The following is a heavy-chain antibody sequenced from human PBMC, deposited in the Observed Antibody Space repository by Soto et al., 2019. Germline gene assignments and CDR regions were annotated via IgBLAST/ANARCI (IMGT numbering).Heavy chain of an antibody. D-gene: IGHD4-4*01. CDR2: IIPLFRTP. J-gene: IGHJ6*02. Sequence: QVQLVQSGAEMKEPGSSVNFSCRSSGGTFSSSAISWLRQAPGQGLEWMGGIIPLFRTPDYAQKFQGRVTIAADESTSTAYMELSTLRSEDTAVYYCARDNDRLQLGGNYYYFLDVGGQGNTITVPS. CDR3: ARDNDRLQLGGNYYYFLDV. V-gene: IGHV1-69*12. CDR1: GGTFSSSA.